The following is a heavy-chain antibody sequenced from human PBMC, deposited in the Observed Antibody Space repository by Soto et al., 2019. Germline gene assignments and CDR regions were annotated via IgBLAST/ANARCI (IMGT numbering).Heavy chain of an antibody. J-gene: IGHJ6*02. CDR1: GGSFRGYY. CDR3: ARTPMVRGVIIYYGMDV. V-gene: IGHV4-34*01. Sequence: SETLSLTCAVYGGSFRGYYWSWIRQPPGKGLEWIGEINHSGSTNYNPSLKSRVTISVDTSKNQFSLKLSSVTAADTAVYYCARTPMVRGVIIYYGMDVWGQGTTVT. D-gene: IGHD3-10*01. CDR2: INHSGST.